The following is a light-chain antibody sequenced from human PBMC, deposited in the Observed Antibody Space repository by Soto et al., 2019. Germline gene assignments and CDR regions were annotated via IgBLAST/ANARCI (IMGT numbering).Light chain of an antibody. CDR3: QQFNNYPIT. Sequence: IQLTHSPSSLSASIGDRVTMTCRASQDITRYLAWYRQEPGRAPKLLIFAASTLHSGVPSRFSGSGSGTDFTLTISSLQPEDFATYYCQQFNNYPITFGQGTRLEIK. CDR1: QDITRY. CDR2: AAS. V-gene: IGKV1-9*01. J-gene: IGKJ5*01.